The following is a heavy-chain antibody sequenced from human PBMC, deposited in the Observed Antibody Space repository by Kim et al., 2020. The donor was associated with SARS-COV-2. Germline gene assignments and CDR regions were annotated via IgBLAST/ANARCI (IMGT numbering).Heavy chain of an antibody. CDR1: GYSLTEFS. CDR3: HGGTSCYSASCAFDF. D-gene: IGHD2-15*01. CDR2: FDPDDDDI. V-gene: IGHV1-24*01. Sequence: ASVKVSCKVSGYSLTEFSMHWVRQAPGKGLEWMGGFDPDDDDIIYAQKFQGRVTMTEDTSTDTAYMELSSLRSDDTAVYYCHGGTSCYSASCAFDFWGQGTMVTVSS. J-gene: IGHJ3*01.